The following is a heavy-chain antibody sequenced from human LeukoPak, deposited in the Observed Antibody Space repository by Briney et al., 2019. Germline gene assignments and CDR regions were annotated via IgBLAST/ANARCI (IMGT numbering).Heavy chain of an antibody. Sequence: GGSLRLSCAASGFTFSSYWMSWVRQAPGRGLEWVSSVDGGGGGTYYADSVKGRFTISRDNSKDTLYLQMNGLRAEDTAVYFCAKQSAGSAAWYSLHYDFWGQGTLVTVSS. CDR2: VDGGGGGT. V-gene: IGHV3-23*01. D-gene: IGHD6-13*01. CDR3: AKQSAGSAAWYSLHYDF. CDR1: GFTFSSYW. J-gene: IGHJ4*02.